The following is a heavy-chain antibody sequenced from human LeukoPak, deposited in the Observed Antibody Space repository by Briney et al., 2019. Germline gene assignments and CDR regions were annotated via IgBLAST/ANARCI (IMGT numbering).Heavy chain of an antibody. D-gene: IGHD2-2*01. CDR1: GYTFIDYY. V-gene: IGHV1-2*02. Sequence: ASVKVSCKASGYTFIDYYMHWVRQAPEQGLEWMGWINPNSGGTNYAQKFQGRVTMTRDTSISTAYMELSRLRSDDTAVYYCARQVPAAIRRRTGQGNNWFDPWGQGTLVTVSS. CDR3: ARQVPAAIRRRTGQGNNWFDP. CDR2: INPNSGGT. J-gene: IGHJ5*02.